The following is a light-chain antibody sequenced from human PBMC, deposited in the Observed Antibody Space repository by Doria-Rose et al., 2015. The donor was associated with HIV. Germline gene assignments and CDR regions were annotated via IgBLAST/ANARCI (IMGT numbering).Light chain of an antibody. Sequence: EIVMTQSPGTLSLSPGERATLSCRASKRVKSSYLAWYQQKPGQAPRLLIYDASTRATSIPDRFSGSGSGTDFTLTISRLEPEGVAVYYCQQYGTSRGTFGQGTRLEIK. V-gene: IGKV3-20*01. J-gene: IGKJ5*01. CDR2: DAS. CDR3: QQYGTSRGT. CDR1: KRVKSSY.